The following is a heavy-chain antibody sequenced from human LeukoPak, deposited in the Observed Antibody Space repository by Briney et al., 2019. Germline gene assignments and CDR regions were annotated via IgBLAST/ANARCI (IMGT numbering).Heavy chain of an antibody. CDR2: IKNKANSYIT. Sequence: GGSLRLSCAASGSTFSDHFMDWVRQAPGKGLEWVGRIKNKANSYITQYAASMEGRFTISRDDSKNSLYLQMNSLRAEDTAVYYCAKGRVITMVRGAMGLDHWGQGTLVTVSS. V-gene: IGHV3-72*01. CDR1: GSTFSDHF. D-gene: IGHD3-10*01. CDR3: AKGRVITMVRGAMGLDH. J-gene: IGHJ4*02.